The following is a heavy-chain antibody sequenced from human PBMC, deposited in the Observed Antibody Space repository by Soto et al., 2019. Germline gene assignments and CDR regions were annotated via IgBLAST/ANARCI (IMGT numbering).Heavy chain of an antibody. V-gene: IGHV5-51*01. CDR2: IYPGDSDT. CDR3: ARPFDTSGWYDH. D-gene: IGHD6-19*01. Sequence: PGESLKISCNGSGYSFTIYWIAWVRQMPGKGLECMGIIYPGDSDTRYSPSFEGQVTISADKSINTAYLQWSSLKASDSAMYYCARPFDTSGWYDHWGQGTLVTVSS. J-gene: IGHJ5*02. CDR1: GYSFTIYW.